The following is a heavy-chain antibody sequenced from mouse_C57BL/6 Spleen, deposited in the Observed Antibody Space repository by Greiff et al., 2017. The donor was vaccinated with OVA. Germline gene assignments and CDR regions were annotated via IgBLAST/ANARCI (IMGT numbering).Heavy chain of an antibody. CDR2: ISDGGSYT. J-gene: IGHJ3*01. V-gene: IGHV5-4*01. CDR3: ARAYYSNYAFAY. CDR1: GFTFSSYA. Sequence: VQLKESGGGLVKPGGSLKLSCAASGFTFSSYAMSWVRQTPEKRLEWVATISDGGSYTYYPDNVKGRFTISRDNAKNNLYLQMSHLKSEDTAMYYCARAYYSNYAFAYWGQGTLVTVSA. D-gene: IGHD2-5*01.